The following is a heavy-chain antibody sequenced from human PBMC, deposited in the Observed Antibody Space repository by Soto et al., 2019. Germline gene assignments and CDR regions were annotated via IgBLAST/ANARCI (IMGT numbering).Heavy chain of an antibody. CDR1: DGSISSYY. J-gene: IGHJ4*02. Sequence: SETLSLTCTVSDGSISSYYWSWIRQPPGKGLEWIGYIYYSGSTNYNPSLKSRVTISVDTSKNQFSLKLSSVTAADTAVYYCARPNRISSTFDYWGQGTLVTVSS. CDR3: ARPNRISSTFDY. D-gene: IGHD4-17*01. V-gene: IGHV4-59*12. CDR2: IYYSGST.